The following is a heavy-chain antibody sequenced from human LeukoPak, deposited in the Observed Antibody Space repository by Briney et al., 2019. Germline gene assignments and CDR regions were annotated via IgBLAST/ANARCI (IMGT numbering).Heavy chain of an antibody. CDR3: ARDRGRRRMITFGDAFDI. Sequence: PGGSLRLSCAASGFTVSSNYMSWVSQAPGKGLEWVSVIYSGGSTYYADSVKGRFTISRDNSKNTLYLQMNSLRAEDTAVYYCARDRGRRRMITFGDAFDIWGQGTMVTVSS. J-gene: IGHJ3*02. CDR1: GFTVSSNY. V-gene: IGHV3-66*01. CDR2: IYSGGST. D-gene: IGHD3-16*01.